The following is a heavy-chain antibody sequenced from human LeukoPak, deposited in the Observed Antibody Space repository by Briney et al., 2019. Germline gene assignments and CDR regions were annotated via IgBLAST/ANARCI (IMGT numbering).Heavy chain of an antibody. CDR1: GFTFSYTW. Sequence: GGSLRLSCAASGFTFSYTWMTWIRQAPGRGLEWISCITGRTSNTNYADSVKGRFTISRDNAKNSLYLQMNSLRVEDTAVYYCARGNYGEDYWGQGALVIVTS. V-gene: IGHV3-11*05. CDR3: ARGNYGEDY. CDR2: ITGRTSNT. D-gene: IGHD4-17*01. J-gene: IGHJ4*02.